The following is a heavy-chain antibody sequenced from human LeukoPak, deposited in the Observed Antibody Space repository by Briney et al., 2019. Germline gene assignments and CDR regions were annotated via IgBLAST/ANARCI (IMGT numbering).Heavy chain of an antibody. CDR1: GYTFSIYS. J-gene: IGHJ4*02. CDR3: ARVLDDGY. D-gene: IGHD3-3*01. Sequence: GGSQRLSCAASGYTFSIYSFNWVRQAPGKGLEWVSYISGDSNYIYYADSVKGRFTISRDNAKNSLYLQMNSLRVEDTAVYYCARVLDDGYWGQGTLVTVSS. V-gene: IGHV3-21*05. CDR2: ISGDSNYI.